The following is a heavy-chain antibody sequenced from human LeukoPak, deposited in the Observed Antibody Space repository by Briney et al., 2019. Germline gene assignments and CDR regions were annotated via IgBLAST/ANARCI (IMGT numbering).Heavy chain of an antibody. CDR2: INPSGGST. Sequence: ASVKVSCKASGYTFTSYGISWVRQAPGQGLEWMGIINPSGGSTNYAQKFQGRVTMTRDTSTRTVYMELSSLRSEDTAVYYCARGGGDSELDYWGQGTLVTVSS. CDR1: GYTFTSYG. CDR3: ARGGGDSELDY. D-gene: IGHD2-21*02. V-gene: IGHV1-46*01. J-gene: IGHJ4*02.